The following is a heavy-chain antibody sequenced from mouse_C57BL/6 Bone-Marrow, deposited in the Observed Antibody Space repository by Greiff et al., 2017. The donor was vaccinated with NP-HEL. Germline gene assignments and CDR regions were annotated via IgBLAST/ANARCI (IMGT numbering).Heavy chain of an antibody. Sequence: DVQLVESGAELVRPGASVKLSCTASGFNIKDDYMHWVKQRPEQGLEWIGWIDPENGDTEYASKFQGKATITADTSSNTAYLQLSSLTSEDTAVYYCTTLGMITYYFDYWGQGTTLTVSS. CDR3: TTLGMITYYFDY. CDR2: IDPENGDT. J-gene: IGHJ2*01. CDR1: GFNIKDDY. D-gene: IGHD2-4*01. V-gene: IGHV14-4*01.